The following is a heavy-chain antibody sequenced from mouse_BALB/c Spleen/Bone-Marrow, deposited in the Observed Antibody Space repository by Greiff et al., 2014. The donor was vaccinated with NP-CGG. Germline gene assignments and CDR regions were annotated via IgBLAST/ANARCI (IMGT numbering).Heavy chain of an antibody. V-gene: IGHV3-2*02. CDR3: ARYYGSSYYAMDY. CDR2: ISYSGST. J-gene: IGHJ4*01. Sequence: EVKLMESGPGLVKPSQSLSLTCTVTGYSITSDYAWNWIRQFPGNKLEWMGYISYSGSTSYNPSLKSRISITRDTPKNQFFLQLNSVTTEDTATYYCARYYGSSYYAMDYWGQGTSVTVSS. CDR1: GYSITSDYA. D-gene: IGHD1-1*01.